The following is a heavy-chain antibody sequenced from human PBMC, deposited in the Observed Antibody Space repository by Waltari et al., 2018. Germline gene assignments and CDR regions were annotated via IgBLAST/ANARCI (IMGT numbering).Heavy chain of an antibody. CDR1: GGTFSSYA. D-gene: IGHD2-15*01. V-gene: IGHV1-69*10. J-gene: IGHJ4*02. Sequence: QVQLVQSGAEVKTPGSSVKVSCKASGGTFSSYAISWVRPAPGQGLEWMGGIIPILGIANYAQKFQGRVTITADKSTSTAYMELSSLRSEDTAVYYCASTGYCSGGSCRTTFDYWGQGTLVTVSS. CDR2: IIPILGIA. CDR3: ASTGYCSGGSCRTTFDY.